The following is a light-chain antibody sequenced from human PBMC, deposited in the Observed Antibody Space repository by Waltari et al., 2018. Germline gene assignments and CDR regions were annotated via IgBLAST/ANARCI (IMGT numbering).Light chain of an antibody. CDR1: SSDIGSHNY. Sequence: HSALTQPASVSGSLGQSITISCTGTSSDIGSHNYVSWYQQHPGKAPKLMIFDVNNRPSGVSTRFSGSKAGNPASLTISGRQSEDEADYYCTSYTSAKIYVFGTATKVTVL. V-gene: IGLV2-14*03. CDR2: DVN. CDR3: TSYTSAKIYV. J-gene: IGLJ1*01.